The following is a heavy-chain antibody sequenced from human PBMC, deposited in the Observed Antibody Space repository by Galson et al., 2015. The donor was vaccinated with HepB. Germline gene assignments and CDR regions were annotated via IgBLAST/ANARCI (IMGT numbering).Heavy chain of an antibody. Sequence: SLRLSCAASGFTFSDYYMSWIRQAPGKGLEWVSYISSSSSYTNYADSVKGRFTISRDNAKNSLYLQMNSLRAEDTAVYYCARIKGEAMADFDYWGQGTLVTVSS. J-gene: IGHJ4*02. CDR3: ARIKGEAMADFDY. D-gene: IGHD5-18*01. CDR1: GFTFSDYY. V-gene: IGHV3-11*06. CDR2: ISSSSSYT.